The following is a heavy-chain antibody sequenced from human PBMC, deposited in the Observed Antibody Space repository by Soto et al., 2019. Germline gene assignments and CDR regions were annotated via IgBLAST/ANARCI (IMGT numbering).Heavy chain of an antibody. CDR1: GDIFSTYG. D-gene: IGHD6-19*01. Sequence: QVQLVQSGAEVKRPGSSVNVSCKTSGDIFSTYGISCVRQAPGQGLDWMGGIIPIFGTADYAQKFQGRVTITADESTSTVSMELRSLRSDDTAVYYCARGETQLPHPYRSRPWSDPWGQGTLVSVSS. CDR2: IIPIFGTA. V-gene: IGHV1-69*01. J-gene: IGHJ5*02. CDR3: ARGETQLPHPYRSRPWSDP.